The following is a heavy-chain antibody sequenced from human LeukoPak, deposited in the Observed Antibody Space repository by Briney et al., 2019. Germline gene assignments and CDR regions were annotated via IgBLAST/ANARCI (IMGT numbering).Heavy chain of an antibody. J-gene: IGHJ5*02. V-gene: IGHV7-4-1*02. Sequence: ASVKVSCKASGYTFTSYAMNWVRQAPGQGLEWMGWINTNTGNPTYAQGFTGRFVFSLDTSVSTAYLQISSLKAEDTAVYYCARDDIQLWSNNWFDPWGQGTLVTVSS. CDR1: GYTFTSYA. CDR3: ARDDIQLWSNNWFDP. D-gene: IGHD5-18*01. CDR2: INTNTGNP.